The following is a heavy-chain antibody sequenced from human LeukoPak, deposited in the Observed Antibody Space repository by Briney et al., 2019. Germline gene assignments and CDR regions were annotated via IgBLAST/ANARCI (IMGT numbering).Heavy chain of an antibody. CDR1: GVTFSSYS. D-gene: IGHD5-18*01. CDR3: ARGYSYGHGDY. Sequence: GGSLRLSCAASGVTFSSYSMNWVRQAPGKGVEWGSSISSSSSYIYYADSVKGGFTISRDNAKNSLYLQMNRLRAEDTAVYYCARGYSYGHGDYWAQGTLVTAPS. V-gene: IGHV3-21*01. CDR2: ISSSSSYI. J-gene: IGHJ4*02.